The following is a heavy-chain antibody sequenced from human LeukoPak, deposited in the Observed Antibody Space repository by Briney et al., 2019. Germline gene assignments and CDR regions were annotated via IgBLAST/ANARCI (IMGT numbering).Heavy chain of an antibody. D-gene: IGHD4-23*01. V-gene: IGHV3-74*01. Sequence: GGSLRLSCAVSGFTFSSYWMNWVRQAPGKGLVWVSRINSDGSSTTYADSVKGRVTISRDNANNTLYLQMNSLRVEDTAVYYCARPYGGDSQVDYWGQGTLVTVSS. CDR1: GFTFSSYW. CDR2: INSDGSST. CDR3: ARPYGGDSQVDY. J-gene: IGHJ4*02.